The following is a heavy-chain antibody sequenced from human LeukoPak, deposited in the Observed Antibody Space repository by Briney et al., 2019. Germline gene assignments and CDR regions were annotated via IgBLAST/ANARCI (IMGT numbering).Heavy chain of an antibody. D-gene: IGHD5-24*01. CDR3: ASTPDRRDKKGAFDI. J-gene: IGHJ3*02. Sequence: SETLSLTCAVYGGSFSGYYWSWIRQPPGKGLEWIGYIYYSGSTYYNPSLKSRVTISVDTSKNQFSLKLSSVTAADTAVYYCASTPDRRDKKGAFDIWGQGTMVTVSS. V-gene: IGHV4-30-4*08. CDR2: IYYSGST. CDR1: GGSFSGYY.